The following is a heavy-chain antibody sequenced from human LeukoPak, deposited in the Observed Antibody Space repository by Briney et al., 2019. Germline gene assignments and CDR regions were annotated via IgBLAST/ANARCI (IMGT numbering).Heavy chain of an antibody. CDR3: ASRVRGFDI. CDR1: GGSISSSNW. D-gene: IGHD3-10*02. CDR2: IYHFGTT. J-gene: IGHJ3*02. V-gene: IGHV4-4*02. Sequence: SSGTLSLTCTVSGGSISSSNWWGWVRQPPGKGLECIGEIYHFGTTNYNPSLKSRVTISVDKSKNQFSLKLSSVTAADTAVYYCASRVRGFDIWGQGTMVTVSS.